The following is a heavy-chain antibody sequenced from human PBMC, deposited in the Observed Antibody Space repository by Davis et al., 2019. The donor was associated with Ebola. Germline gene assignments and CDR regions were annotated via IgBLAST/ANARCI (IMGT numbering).Heavy chain of an antibody. V-gene: IGHV4-59*01. J-gene: IGHJ4*02. CDR3: AREGYSRAWPSFFDY. D-gene: IGHD6-19*01. Sequence: SETLSLTCTVSGGSISSYYWSWIRQPPGKGLEWIGYIYYSGSTIYNPSLKSRVTISVDTSKKQFSLKLSSVTAADTAVYYCAREGYSRAWPSFFDYWGQGTLVTVSS. CDR2: IYYSGST. CDR1: GGSISSYY.